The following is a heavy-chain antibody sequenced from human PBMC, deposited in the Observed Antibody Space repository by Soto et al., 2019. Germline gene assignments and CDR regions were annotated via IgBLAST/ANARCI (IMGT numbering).Heavy chain of an antibody. J-gene: IGHJ4*02. Sequence: QITLKESGPTLVKPTQTLTLTCTFSGFSLSTSGVSVAWIRQPPGKALEWLALIYWDGNKRYSPSLESRFTITKDTSKNQVVLTMTYMDPVDTATYYCAHRHGSSGSYYFDYWGPGTLVTVSS. CDR1: GFSLSTSGVS. CDR2: IYWDGNK. D-gene: IGHD3-10*01. V-gene: IGHV2-5*02. CDR3: AHRHGSSGSYYFDY.